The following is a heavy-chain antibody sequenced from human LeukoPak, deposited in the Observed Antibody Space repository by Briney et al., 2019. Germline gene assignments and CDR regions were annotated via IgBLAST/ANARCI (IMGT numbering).Heavy chain of an antibody. CDR1: GFTFSRYC. CDR3: ARETYGDYGNDY. J-gene: IGHJ4*02. V-gene: IGHV3-74*01. D-gene: IGHD4-17*01. CDR2: LNNDGSST. Sequence: GGSLSLSGAASGFTFSRYCMHWVRQAPGKGLVWVSRLNNDGSSTSYADSVKGRFTISRDNAKNTLYLQMNSLRAEDTAVYYCARETYGDYGNDYWGQGTLVSVSS.